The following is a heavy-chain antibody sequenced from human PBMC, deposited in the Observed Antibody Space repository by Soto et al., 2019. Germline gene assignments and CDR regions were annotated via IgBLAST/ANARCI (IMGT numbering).Heavy chain of an antibody. Sequence: GGSLRLSCSASGFSFVNYAMNWVRQAPGKGLEWVSGLSGSGTSTYYADSVKGRFTISRDNSRDTLFLQMNSLTADDTAVYYCAKATTNGGWFNPFDSWGQGALVTVSS. CDR2: LSGSGTST. J-gene: IGHJ4*02. CDR1: GFSFVNYA. V-gene: IGHV3-23*01. CDR3: AKATTNGGWFNPFDS. D-gene: IGHD6-19*01.